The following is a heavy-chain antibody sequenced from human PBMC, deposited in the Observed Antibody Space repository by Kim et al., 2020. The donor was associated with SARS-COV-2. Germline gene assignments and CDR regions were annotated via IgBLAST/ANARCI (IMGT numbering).Heavy chain of an antibody. CDR1: GFTFSSYG. D-gene: IGHD3-16*01. CDR2: ISYDGSNK. Sequence: GGSLRLSCAASGFTFSSYGMHWVRQAPGKGLEWVAVISYDGSNKYYADSVKGRFTISRDNSKNTLYLQMNSLRAEDTAVYYCAKDKGGVTPPRYYYGMDVWGQGTTVTVSS. J-gene: IGHJ6*02. CDR3: AKDKGGVTPPRYYYGMDV. V-gene: IGHV3-30*18.